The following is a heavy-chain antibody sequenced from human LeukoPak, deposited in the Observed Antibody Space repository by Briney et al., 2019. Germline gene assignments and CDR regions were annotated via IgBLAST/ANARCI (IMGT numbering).Heavy chain of an antibody. V-gene: IGHV3-11*01. CDR1: GFTFSDSY. CDR2: ISNSGSTI. Sequence: PGGSLRLSCAASGFTFSDSYMSWIRQAPGKGLEWVSFISNSGSTIYYADSVMGRFTISRDNAKNSLYLQMNSLRAEDTAVYYCARGDVFDIWGQETMVTVSS. J-gene: IGHJ3*02. CDR3: ARGDVFDI.